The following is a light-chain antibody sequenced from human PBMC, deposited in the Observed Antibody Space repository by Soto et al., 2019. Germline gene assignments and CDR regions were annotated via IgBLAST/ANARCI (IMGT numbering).Light chain of an antibody. V-gene: IGKV3-11*01. CDR2: GAS. CDR3: QQRSNWPPIT. CDR1: QSVSSN. J-gene: IGKJ5*01. Sequence: EIVMRQSPATLSVYPGERATLSCRSSQSVSSNLAWYQQKPGQGPRLLIYGASSRATGIPARFSGSGSGTDFTLTISSLEPEDLAVYYCQQRSNWPPITFGQGTRLEIK.